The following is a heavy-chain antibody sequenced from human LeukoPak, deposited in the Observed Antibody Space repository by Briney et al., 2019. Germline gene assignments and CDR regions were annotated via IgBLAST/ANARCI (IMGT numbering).Heavy chain of an antibody. Sequence: SETLSLTCAVYGGSFSGYYWSWIRQPPGKGLEWIGEINHSGSTNYNPSLKSRVTISVDTSNNQFSLKLSSVTAADTAVYYCARHVPPFMVRGVIAPYNWFDPWGQGTLVTVSS. CDR2: INHSGST. CDR1: GGSFSGYY. J-gene: IGHJ5*02. V-gene: IGHV4-34*01. D-gene: IGHD3-10*01. CDR3: ARHVPPFMVRGVIAPYNWFDP.